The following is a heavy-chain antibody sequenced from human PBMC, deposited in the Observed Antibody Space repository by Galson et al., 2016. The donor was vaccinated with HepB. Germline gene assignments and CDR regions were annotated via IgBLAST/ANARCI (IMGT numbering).Heavy chain of an antibody. D-gene: IGHD1-1*01. V-gene: IGHV3-74*03. Sequence: SLRLSCAASGFTFSSYWMYWVRQTPGKGLEWVSRIYTDETRTTYADSVKGRFTISRDNARNTLHLQMNSLRVEDTAVYYCARILCDGICGGADWNIDLWGRGTLVTVSS. CDR1: GFTFSSYW. CDR2: IYTDETRT. J-gene: IGHJ2*01. CDR3: ARILCDGICGGADWNIDL.